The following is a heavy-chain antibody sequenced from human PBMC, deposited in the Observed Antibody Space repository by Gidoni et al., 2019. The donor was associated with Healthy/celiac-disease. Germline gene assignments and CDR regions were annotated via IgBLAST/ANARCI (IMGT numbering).Heavy chain of an antibody. CDR1: GSTFSSYA. Sequence: EVQLLESGGGLVQLGGSLRRSCAASGSTFSSYAMSWVRQAPGKGLEWVSAISGSGGSTYYADSVKGRFTISRDNSKNTLYLQMNSLRAEDTAVYYCAKDPNRAVAADWYFDLWGRGTLVTVSS. D-gene: IGHD6-19*01. CDR2: ISGSGGST. CDR3: AKDPNRAVAADWYFDL. V-gene: IGHV3-23*01. J-gene: IGHJ2*01.